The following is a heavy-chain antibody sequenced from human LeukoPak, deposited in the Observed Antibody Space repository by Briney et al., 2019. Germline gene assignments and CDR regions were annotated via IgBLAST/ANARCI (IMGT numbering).Heavy chain of an antibody. CDR2: ISWNSGSI. D-gene: IGHD2-2*01. V-gene: IGHV3-9*01. CDR3: AKDRLYCSSTSCYEYAFDI. J-gene: IGHJ3*02. Sequence: PGGSLRLSCAASGFTFDDYAMHWVRQAPGKGLEWVSGISWNSGSIGYADSVKGRFTISRDNAKNSLYLQMNSLRAEDTALYYCAKDRLYCSSTSCYEYAFDIWGQGTMVTVSS. CDR1: GFTFDDYA.